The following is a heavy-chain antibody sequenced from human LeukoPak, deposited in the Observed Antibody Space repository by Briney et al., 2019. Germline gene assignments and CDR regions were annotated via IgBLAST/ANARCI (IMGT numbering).Heavy chain of an antibody. J-gene: IGHJ4*02. CDR1: GGSISSYY. V-gene: IGHV4-4*07. CDR3: ARESRYGSGPYYFDY. Sequence: PSETLSLTCTVSGGSISSYYWSWIRQPAGKGLEWIGRIYTSGSTNYNPSLKSRVTMSVDTSKNQFSLKLSSVTAADTAVYYCARESRYGSGPYYFDYWGQGTLVTVSS. CDR2: IYTSGST. D-gene: IGHD3-10*01.